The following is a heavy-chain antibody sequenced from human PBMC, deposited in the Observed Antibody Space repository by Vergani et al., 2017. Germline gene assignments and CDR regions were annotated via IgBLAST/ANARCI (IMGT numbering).Heavy chain of an antibody. CDR3: ARGRVGYYYYYYMDV. D-gene: IGHD1-26*01. V-gene: IGHV4-34*01. J-gene: IGHJ6*03. Sequence: QVQLQQLGAGLLKPSETLSLTCAVYGGSFSGYYWSWIRQPPGKGLEWIGEINHSGSTNYNPSLKSRVTISVDTSKNQFSLKLSSVTAADTAVYYCARGRVGYYYYYYMDVWGKGTTVTVSS. CDR1: GGSFSGYY. CDR2: INHSGST.